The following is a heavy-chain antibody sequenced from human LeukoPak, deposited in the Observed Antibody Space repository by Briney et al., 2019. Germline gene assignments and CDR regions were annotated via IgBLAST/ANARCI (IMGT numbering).Heavy chain of an antibody. CDR1: GGSISSYY. D-gene: IGHD3-22*01. V-gene: IGHV4-59*13. Sequence: SETLSLTCTVSGGSISSYYWSWIRQPPGKGLEWIGYIYYSGSTNYNPSLKSRVTISVDTSKNQFSLKLSSVTAADTAVYYCARHYYDTSGYYPWYFDNWGQGILVTVSS. CDR3: ARHYYDTSGYYPWYFDN. J-gene: IGHJ4*02. CDR2: IYYSGST.